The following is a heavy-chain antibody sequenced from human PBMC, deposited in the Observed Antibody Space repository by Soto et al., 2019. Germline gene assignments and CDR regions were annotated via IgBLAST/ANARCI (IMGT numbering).Heavy chain of an antibody. V-gene: IGHV5-51*01. J-gene: IGHJ6*02. Sequence: PGESLKISCKASGYSFINYWIGWVRQMPGKGLEWMGIIYPGDSDTRYSPSFQGQVTLSGDKSISTAYLQWSSLKASDTAIYYCARLSGYARDYYYGVDVWGQGTTVTVSS. CDR2: IYPGDSDT. CDR1: GYSFINYW. D-gene: IGHD5-12*01. CDR3: ARLSGYARDYYYGVDV.